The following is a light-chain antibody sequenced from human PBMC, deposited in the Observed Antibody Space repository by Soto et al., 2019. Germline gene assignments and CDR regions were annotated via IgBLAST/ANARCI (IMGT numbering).Light chain of an antibody. CDR1: QSINSN. Sequence: IVKTQSPATLSVSPGERATLSCRASQSINSNLAWYQQKFGQAPRLLIYGASTRATGVPARFSGSGSGTEFTLTISSLQSEDFAVYYCQHYNNWPPWTFGQGTKVEI. CDR2: GAS. J-gene: IGKJ1*01. V-gene: IGKV3-15*01. CDR3: QHYNNWPPWT.